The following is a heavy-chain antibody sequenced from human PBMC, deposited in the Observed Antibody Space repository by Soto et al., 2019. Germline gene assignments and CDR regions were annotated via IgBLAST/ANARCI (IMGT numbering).Heavy chain of an antibody. J-gene: IGHJ4*02. Sequence: EVQLVESGGGLVKPGGSLRLSCAASGFTFSSYSMNWVRQAPGKGLEWVSSISSSSSYIYYADSVKGRFTISRDNAKNSLYLQMNSLRAEDTAVYYCARDRPTATTGPDYWGQGTLVTVSS. CDR3: ARDRPTATTGPDY. V-gene: IGHV3-21*01. CDR2: ISSSSSYI. CDR1: GFTFSSYS. D-gene: IGHD4-17*01.